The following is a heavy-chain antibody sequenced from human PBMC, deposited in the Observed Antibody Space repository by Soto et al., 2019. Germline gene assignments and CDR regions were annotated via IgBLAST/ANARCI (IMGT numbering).Heavy chain of an antibody. D-gene: IGHD3-22*01. CDR3: AGGDYYHSSGYYFNYYTVDV. J-gene: IGHJ6*02. V-gene: IGHV4-39*01. CDR2: VYYGGST. CDR1: GGSISSSSYY. Sequence: PSETLSLTCTVSGGSISSSSYYWGWIRQPPGKGLEWIGNVYYGGSTYYNPSLKSRVTMSVETSKSQFSLKLSSVTAADTAVYYCAGGDYYHSSGYYFNYYTVDVWGQGTTVTVSS.